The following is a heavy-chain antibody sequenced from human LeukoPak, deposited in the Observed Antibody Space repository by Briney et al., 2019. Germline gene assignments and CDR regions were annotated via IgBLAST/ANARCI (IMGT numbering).Heavy chain of an antibody. CDR2: IYYSGST. CDR3: ARASIAAVFDY. CDR1: GGSISSNSYD. Sequence: PSETLSLTCSVSGGSISSNSYDWAWIRQPPGKGLEWIGTIYYSGSTFYNPSLKSRVTISVDTSENQFSLKLSSVTAADTAVYYCARASIAAVFDYWGQGTLVTVSS. J-gene: IGHJ4*02. V-gene: IGHV4-39*07. D-gene: IGHD6-6*01.